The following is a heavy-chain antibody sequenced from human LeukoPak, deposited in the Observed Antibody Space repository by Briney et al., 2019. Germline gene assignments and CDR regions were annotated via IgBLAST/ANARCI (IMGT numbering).Heavy chain of an antibody. V-gene: IGHV1-69*05. Sequence: GASVKVSCKASGGTFSSYAISWVRQAPGQGLEWMGGIIPIFGTANYAQKFQGRVTITTDESTSTAYMELSSLRSEDTAVYYCARVRWELPGFKDAFDIWGQGTMVTVSS. J-gene: IGHJ3*02. CDR3: ARVRWELPGFKDAFDI. CDR2: IIPIFGTA. D-gene: IGHD1-26*01. CDR1: GGTFSSYA.